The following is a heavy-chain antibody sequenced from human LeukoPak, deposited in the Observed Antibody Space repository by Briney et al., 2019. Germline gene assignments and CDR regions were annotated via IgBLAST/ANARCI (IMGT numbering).Heavy chain of an antibody. V-gene: IGHV4-4*09. CDR2: IYTSGST. Sequence: SENLSLTCTVSGGSISSYYWSWIRQPPGKGLEWIGYIYTSGSTNYNPSLKSRVTISVDTSKNQFSLKLSSVTAADTAVYYCARLSTAMVNYYYYYYMDVWGKGTTVTVSS. CDR3: ARLSTAMVNYYYYYYMDV. J-gene: IGHJ6*03. D-gene: IGHD5-18*01. CDR1: GGSISSYY.